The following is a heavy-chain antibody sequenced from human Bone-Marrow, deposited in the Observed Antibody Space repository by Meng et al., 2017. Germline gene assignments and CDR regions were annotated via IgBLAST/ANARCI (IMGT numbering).Heavy chain of an antibody. CDR3: ANWITGHFDH. Sequence: VQLLESGGGLVQPGGSLRLSCVGSGYIFSHYTMIWVRQAPGKGPEWVSTINENGANTHYPDSLKGRFTISRDNSKNTVYLQMNSLGVEDTAVYYCANWITGHFDHWGLGTLVTVSS. CDR2: INENGANT. V-gene: IGHV3-23*01. J-gene: IGHJ4*02. D-gene: IGHD2-8*02. CDR1: GYIFSHYT.